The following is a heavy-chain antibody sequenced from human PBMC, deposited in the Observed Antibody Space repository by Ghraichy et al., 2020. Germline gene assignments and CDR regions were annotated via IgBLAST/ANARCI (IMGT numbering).Heavy chain of an antibody. J-gene: IGHJ6*02. D-gene: IGHD1-26*01. CDR1: GDSISSNSAA. V-gene: IGHV6-1*01. CDR3: ARGHSSGSFYFYDYYGMDV. CDR2: TYYRSKWYN. Sequence: SQTLSLTCAISGDSISSNSAAWNWIRQSPSRGLEWLGRTYYRSKWYNYYAVSVKSRITINPDTSKNQFSLQLNSVTPEDAAVYFCARGHSSGSFYFYDYYGMDVWGQGTTVTVSS.